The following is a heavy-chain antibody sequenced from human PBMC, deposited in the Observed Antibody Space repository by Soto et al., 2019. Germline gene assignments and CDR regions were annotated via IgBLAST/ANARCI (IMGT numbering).Heavy chain of an antibody. Sequence: SETLSLTCTVSGGSISSGEYYWTWIRQPPGKGLEWIGEINHSGSTNYNPSLKSRVTISVDTSKNQFSLKLSSVTAADTAVYYCARKTQRRYYYDSSGYYPQRTKFDYWGQGTLVTVSS. J-gene: IGHJ4*02. CDR2: INHSGST. CDR3: ARKTQRRYYYDSSGYYPQRTKFDY. D-gene: IGHD3-22*01. CDR1: GGSISSGEYY. V-gene: IGHV4-39*07.